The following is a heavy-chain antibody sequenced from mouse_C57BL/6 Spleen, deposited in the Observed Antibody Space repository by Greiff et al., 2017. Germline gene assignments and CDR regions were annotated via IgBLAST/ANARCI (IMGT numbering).Heavy chain of an antibody. Sequence: EVQLQQPGPELVKPGASVKISCKASGYSFTGYYMNWVKQSPEKSLEWIGEINPSTGGTTYNQKFKAKATLTVDKSSSTAYMQLKSLTSEDSAVYYCARKIYYGSSYPFDYWGQGTTLTVSS. CDR3: ARKIYYGSSYPFDY. V-gene: IGHV1-42*01. CDR2: INPSTGGT. D-gene: IGHD1-1*01. CDR1: GYSFTGYY. J-gene: IGHJ2*01.